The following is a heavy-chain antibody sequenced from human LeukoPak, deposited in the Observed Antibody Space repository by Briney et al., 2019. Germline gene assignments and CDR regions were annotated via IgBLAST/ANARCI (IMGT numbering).Heavy chain of an antibody. CDR3: ARGGAAPDYYDGSGYDSNWFDP. J-gene: IGHJ5*02. V-gene: IGHV1-2*02. Sequence: ASVKVSCKASGYTFTGYYMHWVRQAPGQGLEWMGWINPNSGGTNYAQKFQGRVTMTRDASISTAYMELSRLRSDDTAVYYCARGGAAPDYYDGSGYDSNWFDPWGQGTLVTVSS. CDR1: GYTFTGYY. CDR2: INPNSGGT. D-gene: IGHD3-22*01.